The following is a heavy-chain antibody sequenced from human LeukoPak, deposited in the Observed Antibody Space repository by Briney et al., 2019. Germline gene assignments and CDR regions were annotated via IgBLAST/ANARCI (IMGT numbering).Heavy chain of an antibody. CDR2: INPNSGGT. CDR1: GYTFTGYY. CDR3: ARGVGRADYYDSSGYYYGLFDY. J-gene: IGHJ4*02. D-gene: IGHD3-22*01. Sequence: ASVTVSCKASGYTFTGYYMHWVRQAPGQGLEWMGWINPNSGGTNYAQKFQGRVTMTRDTSISTAYMELSRLRSDDTAVYYCARGVGRADYYDSSGYYYGLFDYWGQGTLVTVSS. V-gene: IGHV1-2*02.